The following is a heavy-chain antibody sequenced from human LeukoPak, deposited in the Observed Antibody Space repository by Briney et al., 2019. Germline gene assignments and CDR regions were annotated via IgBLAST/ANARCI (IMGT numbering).Heavy chain of an antibody. CDR2: ISWSGATT. D-gene: IGHD1-26*01. Sequence: GGSLRLSCVASGFTFDDYGMSWVRQAPGKGLEWVAGISWSGATTGYAESVKGRFTISRDNAKNYMNLEINSLRAEDTALYYCARSIVGATSWDYWGQGTLVTVSS. V-gene: IGHV3-20*04. CDR3: ARSIVGATSWDY. J-gene: IGHJ4*02. CDR1: GFTFDDYG.